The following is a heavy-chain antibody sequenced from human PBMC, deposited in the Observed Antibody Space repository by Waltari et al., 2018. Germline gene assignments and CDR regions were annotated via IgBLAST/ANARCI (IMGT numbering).Heavy chain of an antibody. CDR3: ARANCGGDCYPYYYYYMDV. Sequence: QLQLQESGSGLLKPSQTLSLTCAVSGGSISSGGYPWSWIRQQPGKGLEWIGYIYHSGSTYYNPSLKSRVTISVDRSKNQFSLKLSSVTAADTAVYYCARANCGGDCYPYYYYYMDVWGKGTTVTISS. J-gene: IGHJ6*03. V-gene: IGHV4-30-2*01. CDR1: GGSISSGGYP. CDR2: IYHSGST. D-gene: IGHD2-21*01.